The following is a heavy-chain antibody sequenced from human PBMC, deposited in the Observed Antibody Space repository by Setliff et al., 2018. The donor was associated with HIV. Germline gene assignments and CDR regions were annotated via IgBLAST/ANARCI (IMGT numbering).Heavy chain of an antibody. CDR1: GFTFSNYN. V-gene: IGHV3-48*04. D-gene: IGHD3-16*01. CDR2: ITSSGRSI. Sequence: GGSLRLSCGASGFTFSNYNMNWVRQAPGKGLEWVSYITSSGRSISYADSVEGRFTISRVNAKNSLYLQMNSLRAEDTAVYYCARDPASTAYYARFDYWGQGTPVTVSS. CDR3: ARDPASTAYYARFDY. J-gene: IGHJ4*02.